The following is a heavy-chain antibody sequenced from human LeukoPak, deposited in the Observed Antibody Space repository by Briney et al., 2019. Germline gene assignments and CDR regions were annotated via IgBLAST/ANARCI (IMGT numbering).Heavy chain of an antibody. V-gene: IGHV1-8*03. CDR1: GYTFTNYD. D-gene: IGHD6-6*01. Sequence: AASVKVSCKASGYTFTNYDINWVRQATGQGLEWMGWMNPNSGNTGYAQKFQGRVAITRNTSISTAYMELSRLRSDDTAVYYCARDTGYSSSSDLFDYWGQGTLVTVSS. J-gene: IGHJ4*02. CDR2: MNPNSGNT. CDR3: ARDTGYSSSSDLFDY.